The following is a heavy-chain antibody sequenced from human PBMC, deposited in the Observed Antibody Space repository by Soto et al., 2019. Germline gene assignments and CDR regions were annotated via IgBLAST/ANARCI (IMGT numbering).Heavy chain of an antibody. CDR3: ARNNYYDSSDY. CDR1: GYTFTSYG. V-gene: IGHV1-18*01. CDR2: IGAYNGNT. Sequence: ASVKVSCKASGYTFTSYGISWVRQAPGQGLEWMGWIGAYNGNTNYAQRLQGRVTMTTDTSTSTAYMELRSLRSDDTAVYYCARNNYYDSSDYWGQGTLVTVSS. J-gene: IGHJ4*02. D-gene: IGHD3-22*01.